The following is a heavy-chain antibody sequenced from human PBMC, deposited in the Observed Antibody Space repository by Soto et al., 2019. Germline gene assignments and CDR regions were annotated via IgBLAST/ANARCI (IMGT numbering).Heavy chain of an antibody. V-gene: IGHV4-59*01. CDR3: ARNGLRWTSACDY. J-gene: IGHJ4*02. CDR2: IYYSGST. Sequence: QVQLQESGPGLVKPSETLSLTCTVSGGSISSYYWSWIRQPPGKGLEWIGYIYYSGSTNYNPSLKSRVTISVDTSKNQFSLKLSSVTAADTAVYYCARNGLRWTSACDYWGQGTLVTVSS. D-gene: IGHD4-17*01. CDR1: GGSISSYY.